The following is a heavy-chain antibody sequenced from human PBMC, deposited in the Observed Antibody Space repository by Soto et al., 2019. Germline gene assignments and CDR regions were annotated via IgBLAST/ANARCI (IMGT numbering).Heavy chain of an antibody. D-gene: IGHD3-16*01. J-gene: IGHJ2*01. V-gene: IGHV4-30-2*01. CDR2: IYHSGST. CDR3: ARRLQGDNRYWYFDL. Sequence: SETLSLTCAVSGGSISSGGSSWSWIRQPPGKGLEWIGYIYHSGSTYYNPSLKSRVIILVETSKNQFSLNLRSVTAADTATYYCARRLQGDNRYWYFDLWGRGTLVTVS. CDR1: GGSISSGGSS.